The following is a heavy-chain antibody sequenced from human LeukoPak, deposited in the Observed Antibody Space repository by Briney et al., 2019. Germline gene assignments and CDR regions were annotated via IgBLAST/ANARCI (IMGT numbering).Heavy chain of an antibody. V-gene: IGHV3-23*01. Sequence: PGGSLRLSCAASGFTFSTCAMGWVRQAPGKGLGWVSAISGSGGSTFYADSVKGRFTISRDNSKNTVYPQMSGLRAEDTALYYCAKAHCSPTSCSRVHYWGQGTLVTVSS. D-gene: IGHD2-2*01. CDR2: ISGSGGST. CDR1: GFTFSTCA. CDR3: AKAHCSPTSCSRVHY. J-gene: IGHJ4*02.